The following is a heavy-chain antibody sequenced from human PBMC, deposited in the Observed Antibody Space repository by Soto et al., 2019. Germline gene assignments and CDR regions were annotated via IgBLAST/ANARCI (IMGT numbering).Heavy chain of an antibody. D-gene: IGHD5-18*01. J-gene: IGHJ4*02. Sequence: SVKVSCKASGGTFSSYAISWVRQAPGQGLEWMGGIIPIFGTANYAQKFQGRVTITADESTSTAYMELSSLRSEDTAVYYCARALSRGYSYSPFDYWGQGXLVTVYS. CDR1: GGTFSSYA. V-gene: IGHV1-69*13. CDR3: ARALSRGYSYSPFDY. CDR2: IIPIFGTA.